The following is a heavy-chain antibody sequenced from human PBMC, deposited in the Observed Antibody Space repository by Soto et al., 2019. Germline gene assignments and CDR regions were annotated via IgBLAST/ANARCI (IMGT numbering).Heavy chain of an antibody. V-gene: IGHV5-51*01. CDR3: ARTRSFTLGFYYDGMDV. CDR1: GYSFTSYW. CDR2: IYPGDSDT. J-gene: IGHJ6*02. Sequence: PGESLKISCKGSGYSFTSYWIGWVRQMPGKGLEWMGIIYPGDSDTRYSPSFQGQVTISADKSISTAYLQWSSLKASDTAMYYCARTRSFTLGFYYDGMDVWGQGTTVNV. D-gene: IGHD6-6*01.